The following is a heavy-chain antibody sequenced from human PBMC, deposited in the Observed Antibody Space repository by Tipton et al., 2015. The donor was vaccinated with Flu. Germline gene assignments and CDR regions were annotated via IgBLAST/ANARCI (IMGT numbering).Heavy chain of an antibody. D-gene: IGHD3-3*01. J-gene: IGHJ5*02. CDR1: GGSINSYY. CDR3: LREGDDFWRAYEES. V-gene: IGHV4-4*07. CDR2: IYTSGSV. Sequence: TLSLTCSVSGGSINSYYWSWVRQPAGKGFEWIGRIYTSGSVNYNPSLDSRLTISMDPSRNQFSLRLTSVTAADTAVYYCLREGDDFWRAYEESWGQGTLVTVSS.